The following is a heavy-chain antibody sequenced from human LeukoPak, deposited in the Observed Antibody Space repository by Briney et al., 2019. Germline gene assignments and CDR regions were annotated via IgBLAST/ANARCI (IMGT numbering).Heavy chain of an antibody. CDR2: IYPDHSDI. CDR1: GYSFSTYW. J-gene: IGHJ4*02. D-gene: IGHD2-15*01. V-gene: IGHV5-51*01. CDR3: AAYQDGRVLMAY. Sequence: GESLKISCKGFGYSFSTYWIGWVRLMPGKGLEWMGMIYPDHSDIRYNWAFQGQVTISADRSINTAYLEWSSLKASDTAMYYCAAYQDGRVLMAYWGQGTLVTVSS.